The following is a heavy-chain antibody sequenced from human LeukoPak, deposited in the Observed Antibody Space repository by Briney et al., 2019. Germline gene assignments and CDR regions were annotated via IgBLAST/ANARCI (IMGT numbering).Heavy chain of an antibody. Sequence: GRSLRLSCAASGFTFSDYYMSWIRQAPGKGLEWVSYISSSGSTIYYADSVKGRFTISRDNAKNSLYLQMNSLRAEDTAVYYCARGRYYDSSGFTLDLWGRGTLVTVSS. J-gene: IGHJ2*01. CDR1: GFTFSDYY. V-gene: IGHV3-11*04. CDR3: ARGRYYDSSGFTLDL. D-gene: IGHD3-22*01. CDR2: ISSSGSTI.